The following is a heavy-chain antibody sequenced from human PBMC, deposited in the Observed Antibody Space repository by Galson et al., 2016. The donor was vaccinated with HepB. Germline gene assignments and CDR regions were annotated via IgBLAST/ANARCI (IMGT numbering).Heavy chain of an antibody. J-gene: IGHJ4*02. V-gene: IGHV3-23*01. CDR3: ATYRQSSGVTLPY. D-gene: IGHD6-19*01. CDR2: ISSGGST. Sequence: SLRLSCASGIDSSTYAVAWVRQVPGKGPEWVSAISSGGSTFYADAVKGRFTISRDNSKNTIYLHMSSLRVEDTAMYYCATYRQSSGVTLPYWGQGTLVSVSS. CDR1: GIDSSTYA.